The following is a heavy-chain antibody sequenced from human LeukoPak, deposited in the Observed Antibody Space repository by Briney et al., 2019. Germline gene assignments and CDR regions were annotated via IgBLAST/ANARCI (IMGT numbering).Heavy chain of an antibody. J-gene: IGHJ3*02. CDR3: ANLVGGGGNSVRGLAFDI. Sequence: GGSLRLSCAASGFTFSTFAMIWVRQPPGKGLEWVSSIFPSGGEIHYADSVRGRFTISRDNSKSTLSLQMNSLRAEDTAVYYCANLVGGGGNSVRGLAFDIWGQGTKVSVSS. CDR1: GFTFSTFA. V-gene: IGHV3-23*01. D-gene: IGHD4-23*01. CDR2: IFPSGGEI.